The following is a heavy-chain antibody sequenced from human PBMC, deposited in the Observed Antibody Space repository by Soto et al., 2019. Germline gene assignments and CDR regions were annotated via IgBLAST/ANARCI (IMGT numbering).Heavy chain of an antibody. J-gene: IGHJ4*02. CDR3: ARLYYYDSSGYSYYFDY. CDR1: GYSFTIYC. Sequence: GESLKISCDGSGYSFTIYCIGLVLQMPGKGLDWMWIIYPGDSDARYSPAFQRQVTIPADKSISTAYLQWSSLKASDTAMYYCARLYYYDSSGYSYYFDYWGQGTLVTVSS. V-gene: IGHV5-51*01. CDR2: IYPGDSDA. D-gene: IGHD3-22*01.